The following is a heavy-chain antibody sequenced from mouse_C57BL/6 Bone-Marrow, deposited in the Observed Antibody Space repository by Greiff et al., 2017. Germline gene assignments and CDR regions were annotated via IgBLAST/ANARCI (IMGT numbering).Heavy chain of an antibody. CDR2: INPYNGGT. CDR1: GYTFTDYY. V-gene: IGHV1-19*01. J-gene: IGHJ2*01. CDR3: ASLTGTDY. Sequence: VQLQQSGPVLVKPGASVKMSCKASGYTFTDYYMNWVQQSHGKSLEWIGVINPYNGGTSYNQKFKGKATLTVDKSSSTAYMELNSLTSEDSAVYYCASLTGTDYWGQGTTLTVSS. D-gene: IGHD4-1*01.